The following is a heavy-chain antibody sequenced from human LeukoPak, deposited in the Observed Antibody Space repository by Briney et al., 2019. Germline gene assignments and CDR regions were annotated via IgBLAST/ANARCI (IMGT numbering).Heavy chain of an antibody. Sequence: GGSLRLSCAASGFTVSRNYMSWVRQAPGKGLEWVSVIYSGGSTYYAGSVKGRLTISRDKFKNTLYLQMNRLRAEDTAVYYCASGAVRGGFDYWGQGTLVTVSS. CDR2: IYSGGST. V-gene: IGHV3-53*01. J-gene: IGHJ4*02. D-gene: IGHD3-16*01. CDR1: GFTVSRNY. CDR3: ASGAVRGGFDY.